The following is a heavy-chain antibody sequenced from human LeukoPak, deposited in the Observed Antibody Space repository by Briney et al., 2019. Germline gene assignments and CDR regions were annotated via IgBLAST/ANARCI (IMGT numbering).Heavy chain of an antibody. J-gene: IGHJ4*02. Sequence: SETLSLTCTVSGGSISSGSYYWSWIRQPAGKGLEWIGRIYTSGSTNYNPSLKSRVTISVDTSKNQFSLKLSSVTAVDTAVYYCARGRGYDYVWGSYRLFDYWGQGTLVTVSS. CDR1: GGSISSGSYY. CDR2: IYTSGST. CDR3: ARGRGYDYVWGSYRLFDY. V-gene: IGHV4-61*02. D-gene: IGHD3-16*02.